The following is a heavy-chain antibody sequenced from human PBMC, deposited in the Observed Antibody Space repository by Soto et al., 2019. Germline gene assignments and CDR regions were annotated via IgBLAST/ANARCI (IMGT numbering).Heavy chain of an antibody. CDR1: GFTFSSYA. Sequence: GGSLRLSCAASGFTFSSYAMSWVRQAPGKGLEWVSGISGSGDSTYYADSVEGRFTISRDNSRNTLYLQMSSLRAEDTAVYYCAKAGGIAVPGSHLDQWGQGILVTVSS. V-gene: IGHV3-23*01. CDR3: AKAGGIAVPGSHLDQ. D-gene: IGHD6-19*01. J-gene: IGHJ4*02. CDR2: ISGSGDST.